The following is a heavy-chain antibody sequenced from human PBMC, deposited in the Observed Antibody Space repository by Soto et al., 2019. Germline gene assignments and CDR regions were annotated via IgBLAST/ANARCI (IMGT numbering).Heavy chain of an antibody. J-gene: IGHJ6*02. Sequence: QVHLVQSGSEVMKPGASVKVSCKASGYTFSSYGISWVRQAPGQGLEWMGGISAYNGNTKYAQKFQDRVTMSTDTSTSTAYMEVRSLRSDDTAVFYCARSDHEVPYYGMGIWGQGTTVTVSS. CDR1: GYTFSSYG. CDR3: ARSDHEVPYYGMGI. CDR2: ISAYNGNT. V-gene: IGHV1-18*04.